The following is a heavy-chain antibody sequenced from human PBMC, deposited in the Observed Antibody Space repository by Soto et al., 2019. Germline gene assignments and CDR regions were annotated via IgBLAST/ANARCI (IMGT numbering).Heavy chain of an antibody. CDR2: IYHSGST. CDR1: SGSISSSNW. J-gene: IGHJ6*02. CDR3: ARVDIVVVPAAMLYYYGMDV. Sequence: QVQLQESGPGLVKPSGTLSLTCAVSSGSISSSNWWSWVRQPPGKGLEWIGEIYHSGSTNYNPSLKSRVTISVDKSKNQFSLKLSSVTAADTAVYYCARVDIVVVPAAMLYYYGMDVWGQGTTVTVSS. V-gene: IGHV4-4*02. D-gene: IGHD2-2*03.